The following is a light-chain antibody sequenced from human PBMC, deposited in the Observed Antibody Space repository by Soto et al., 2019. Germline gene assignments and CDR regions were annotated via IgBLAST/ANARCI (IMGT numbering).Light chain of an antibody. CDR3: SSYAGTVTLV. J-gene: IGLJ3*02. CDR1: SGDVAIYDL. V-gene: IGLV2-23*02. CDR2: EVT. Sequence: QSVLTQPASGSGAPGQSITISCTGTSGDVAIYDLVSWYQQYPGKAPQLIMYEVTKRTSGVSNRFSGSKSGNTASLTISGLQAEDEGDYYCSSYAGTVTLVFGGGTKLTVL.